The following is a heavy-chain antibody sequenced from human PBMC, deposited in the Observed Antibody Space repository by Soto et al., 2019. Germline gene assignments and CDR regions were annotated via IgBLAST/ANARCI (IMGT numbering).Heavy chain of an antibody. CDR2: ISGGGDGT. CDR1: GFTFYNYA. CDR3: AKKGLGSLATYCTTGDCHYAFDV. D-gene: IGHD2-8*01. V-gene: IGHV3-23*01. Sequence: EVQLLESGGGLVRPGGSLRVYCAASGFTFYNYAMNWVRQAPGKGLEWVSTISGGGDGTYYADSVKGRFTISRDNSRNTVYLQMHRLRAEDTAVYYCAKKGLGSLATYCTTGDCHYAFDVWGQGTLVTVSS. J-gene: IGHJ3*01.